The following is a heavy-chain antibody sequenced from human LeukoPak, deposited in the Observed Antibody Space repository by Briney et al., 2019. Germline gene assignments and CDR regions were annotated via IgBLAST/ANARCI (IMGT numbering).Heavy chain of an antibody. CDR3: TREYCSGGNCYVWYFQH. CDR2: IRSKAYGETT. CDR1: GFTFTDYA. D-gene: IGHD2-15*01. J-gene: IGHJ1*01. Sequence: GGSLRLSCTASGFTFTDYALTWVRQAPGKGLEWVGFIRSKAYGETTEYAASVKGRFTISIDDSKSIAYLQMNSLKTDDTAVYYCTREYCSGGNCYVWYFQHWGQGTLVTVSS. V-gene: IGHV3-49*04.